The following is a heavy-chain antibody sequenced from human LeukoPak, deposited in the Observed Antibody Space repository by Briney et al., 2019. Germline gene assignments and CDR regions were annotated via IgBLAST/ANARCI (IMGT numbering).Heavy chain of an antibody. Sequence: PSETLSLTCTVSGGSISSGDYYWGWIRQPPGKGLEWTGYIYYSGSTYYNPSLKSRVAISVDTSKNQFSLKLNSVTAADTAVYYCARVVPAANDAFDIWGHGTMVTVSS. CDR3: ARVVPAANDAFDI. D-gene: IGHD2-2*01. CDR2: IYYSGST. CDR1: GGSISSGDYY. J-gene: IGHJ3*02. V-gene: IGHV4-30-4*01.